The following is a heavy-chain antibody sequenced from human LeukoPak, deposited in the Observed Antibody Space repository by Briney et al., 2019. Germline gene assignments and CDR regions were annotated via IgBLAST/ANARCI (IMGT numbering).Heavy chain of an antibody. V-gene: IGHV1-8*01. CDR2: MNPNSGNT. D-gene: IGHD5-18*01. CDR3: ARVHPGRGMRYSYGSGHDY. Sequence: GASVKVSCKASGYTFTSYDINWVRQATGQGLEWMGWMNPNSGNTGYAQKFQGRVTMTRNTSISTAYMELSSLRSEDTAVYYCARVHPGRGMRYSYGSGHDYWGQGTLVTVSS. CDR1: GYTFTSYD. J-gene: IGHJ4*02.